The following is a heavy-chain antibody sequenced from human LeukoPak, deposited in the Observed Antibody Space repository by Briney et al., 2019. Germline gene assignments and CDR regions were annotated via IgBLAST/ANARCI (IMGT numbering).Heavy chain of an antibody. CDR1: GFTLSSFA. V-gene: IGHV3-30-3*01. J-gene: IGHJ5*02. CDR3: ARGLRQQLEWWFDP. CDR2: LSSDGSNK. Sequence: GGSLRLSRAVSGFTLSSFAMHWVRQAPGKGLEWVAVLSSDGSNKFYADSVKGRFTISRDNSKNTLYLQMNSLRAEDTAVYYCARGLRQQLEWWFDPWGQGTLVTVSS. D-gene: IGHD6-13*01.